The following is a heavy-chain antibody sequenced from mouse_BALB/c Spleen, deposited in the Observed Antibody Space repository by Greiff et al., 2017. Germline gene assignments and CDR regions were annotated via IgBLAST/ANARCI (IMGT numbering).Heavy chain of an antibody. CDR3: ARRLTTVVAYYFDY. J-gene: IGHJ2*01. CDR1: GFNIKDYY. Sequence: EVKLQESGAELVRPGALVKLSCKASGFNIKDYYMHWVKQRPEQGLEWIGWIDPENGNTIYDPKFQGKASITADTSSNTAYLQLSSLTSEDTAVYYCARRLTTVVAYYFDYWGQGTTLTVSS. CDR2: IDPENGNT. V-gene: IGHV14-1*02. D-gene: IGHD1-1*01.